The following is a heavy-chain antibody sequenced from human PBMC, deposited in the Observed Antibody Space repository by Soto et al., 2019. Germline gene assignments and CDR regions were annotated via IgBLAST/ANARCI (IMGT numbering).Heavy chain of an antibody. D-gene: IGHD2-2*01. J-gene: IGHJ6*02. V-gene: IGHV3-9*01. Sequence: EVQVVESGGGLAQPGRSLRLSCSASGFSFDEYNMHWVRQAPGKGLEWVSGISWHSGSKAYADSVRGRFTISRDNDKNALYLQMNSLRAEDTAFYYCARGYCSSTRCYGGFYGMGVWGQGTTVTVSS. CDR1: GFSFDEYN. CDR3: ARGYCSSTRCYGGFYGMGV. CDR2: ISWHSGSK.